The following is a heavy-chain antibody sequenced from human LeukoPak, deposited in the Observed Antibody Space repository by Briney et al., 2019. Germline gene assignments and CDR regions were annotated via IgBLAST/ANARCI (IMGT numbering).Heavy chain of an antibody. D-gene: IGHD6-19*01. V-gene: IGHV1-69*13. Sequence: SVKVSCKASGGTFSSYAISWVRQAPGQGLEWMGGIIPIFGTANYTQKFQGRVTITADESTSTAYMELSSLRSEDTAVYYCARGGPGAGPYYFDYWGQGTLVTVSS. CDR1: GGTFSSYA. CDR3: ARGGPGAGPYYFDY. CDR2: IIPIFGTA. J-gene: IGHJ4*02.